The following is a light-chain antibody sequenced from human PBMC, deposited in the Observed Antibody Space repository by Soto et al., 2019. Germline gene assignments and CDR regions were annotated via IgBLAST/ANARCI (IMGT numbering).Light chain of an antibody. CDR2: GAS. V-gene: IGKV1-9*01. CDR3: QHLNNYPYT. J-gene: IGKJ2*01. CDR1: RGIATY. Sequence: IQLTQSPSSLSASVGDRVTISCRASRGIATYLAWYQQRPGRAPNLLIYGASTLQSGVPSRFSGSGSGTDFTLTISSLQPEDFAIYYCQHLNNYPYTFGQGTRLEIK.